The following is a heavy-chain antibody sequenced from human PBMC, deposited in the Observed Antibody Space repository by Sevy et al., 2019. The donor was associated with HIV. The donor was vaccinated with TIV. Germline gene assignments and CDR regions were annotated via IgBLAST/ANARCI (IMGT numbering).Heavy chain of an antibody. CDR3: ARAFRREAYTPDY. V-gene: IGHV3-7*03. J-gene: IGHJ4*02. Sequence: GGSLRLSCAASGFIFSDYWMTWVRQAPGKGLEWVATIRLDGSARYYASSVKGRFTISRDNAKNSLFLQMNSLRVEDTAVYYRARAFRREAYTPDYWGQGSLVTVSS. CDR2: IRLDGSAR. CDR1: GFIFSDYW. D-gene: IGHD4-4*01.